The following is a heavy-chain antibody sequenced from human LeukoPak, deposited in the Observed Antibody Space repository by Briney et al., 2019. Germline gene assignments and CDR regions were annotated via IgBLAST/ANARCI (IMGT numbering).Heavy chain of an antibody. CDR2: ISAYNGNT. V-gene: IGHV1-18*01. Sequence: GASVKVSCKASGYTFTSYGISWVRQAPGQGLEWMGWISAYNGNTNYAQKLQGRVTMTTDTSTSTAYMELRSLRSDDTAVYYCARGLLWFGESVHHYKDYYYYMDVWGKGTTVSISS. J-gene: IGHJ6*03. CDR1: GYTFTSYG. CDR3: ARGLLWFGESVHHYKDYYYYMDV. D-gene: IGHD3-10*01.